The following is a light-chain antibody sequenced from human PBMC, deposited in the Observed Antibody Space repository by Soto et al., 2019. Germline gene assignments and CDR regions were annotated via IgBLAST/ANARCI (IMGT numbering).Light chain of an antibody. CDR3: QQLNNFPRT. J-gene: IGKJ1*01. V-gene: IGKV1-9*01. CDR2: GAS. Sequence: DIQLTQSPSFLSASVGDRVSITCRASQGISSYLAWYQQRPGKAPNLLMYGASTLQRGVLSRFSGSASGTTFTLTINNLQPEDFATYYCQQLNNFPRTFGQGTKVE. CDR1: QGISSY.